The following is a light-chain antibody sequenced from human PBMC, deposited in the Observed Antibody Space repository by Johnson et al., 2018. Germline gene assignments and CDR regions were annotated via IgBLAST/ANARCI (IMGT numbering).Light chain of an antibody. V-gene: IGLV1-51*02. CDR2: ENN. J-gene: IGLJ1*01. CDR1: SSNIGNNY. CDR3: GTWDSSLSAGNV. Sequence: QSVLTQPPSVSAAPGQKVTISCSGSSSNIGNNYVSWYQQLPGTATKLLIYENNKRPSGIPDRFSGSKSGTSATLGITGLQTGDEADYYSGTWDSSLSAGNVFGTGTKVTVL.